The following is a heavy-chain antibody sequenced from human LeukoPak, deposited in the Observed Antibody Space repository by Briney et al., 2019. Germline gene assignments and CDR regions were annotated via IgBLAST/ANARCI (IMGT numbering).Heavy chain of an antibody. Sequence: PGGSLRLSCAASGFTLSRYWMHWVRQVPGKGLVWVSRINSDGSSTSYADSVEGRFTISRDNAKNTLYLQMNSLRAEDTAVYYCAREGPPTKSDEYYYYYMDVWGKGTTVTVSS. J-gene: IGHJ6*03. CDR2: INSDGSST. D-gene: IGHD5-24*01. CDR3: AREGPPTKSDEYYYYYMDV. CDR1: GFTLSRYW. V-gene: IGHV3-74*01.